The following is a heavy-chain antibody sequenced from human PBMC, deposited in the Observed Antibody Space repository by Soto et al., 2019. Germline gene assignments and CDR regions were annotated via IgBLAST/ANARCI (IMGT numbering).Heavy chain of an antibody. J-gene: IGHJ3*02. Sequence: GASVKVSCKASGYSFTSYPMHWVRQAPGQRPEWMGWINAGNDNTKYSQKFQGRVTITRDTSTSTAYMELRSLRSDDTAVYYCARGEWVGATLDAFDIWGQGTMVTVSS. CDR1: GYSFTSYP. V-gene: IGHV1-3*01. CDR3: ARGEWVGATLDAFDI. D-gene: IGHD1-26*01. CDR2: INAGNDNT.